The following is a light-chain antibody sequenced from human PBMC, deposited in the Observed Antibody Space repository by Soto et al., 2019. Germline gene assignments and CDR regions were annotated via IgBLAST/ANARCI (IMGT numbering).Light chain of an antibody. J-gene: IGLJ2*01. V-gene: IGLV2-14*01. CDR3: SSYTSSNTLGV. Sequence: QSALTQPASVSGSPGQSITISCTGTSSDVDTHNYVSWYQQYPGKAPKLMIHDVSNRPSGVSNRFSGSKSGNTASLTISGLQAEDEADYYCSSYTSSNTLGVFGGGTKLTVL. CDR1: SSDVDTHNY. CDR2: DVS.